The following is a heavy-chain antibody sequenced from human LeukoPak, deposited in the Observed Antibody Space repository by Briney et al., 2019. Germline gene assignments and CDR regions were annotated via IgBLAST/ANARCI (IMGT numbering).Heavy chain of an antibody. J-gene: IGHJ4*02. V-gene: IGHV4-30-2*01. CDR1: SVSISSGGYS. CDR2: IYHSGST. CDR3: ARHPARTLSGTGGYFDY. Sequence: PSQTLSLTCAVSSVSISSGGYSWSWIRQPPGKGLEWIGYIYHSGSTNYNPSLKSRVTISVDTSKNQFSLKLSSVTAADTAVYYCARHPARTLSGTGGYFDYWGQGSLVTVSS. D-gene: IGHD2-8*02.